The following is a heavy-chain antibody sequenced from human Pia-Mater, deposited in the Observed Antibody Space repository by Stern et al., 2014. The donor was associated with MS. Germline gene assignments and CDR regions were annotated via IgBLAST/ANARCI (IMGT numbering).Heavy chain of an antibody. J-gene: IGHJ4*02. CDR1: GDTFSTSL. D-gene: IGHD3-16*01. V-gene: IGHV1-69*01. Sequence: VQLVESGAEVKKPGSSVKVSCKASGDTFSTSLITWVRQAPGQGPEWMGGIIRVIGTPDKARRFRGRVTITPDESPNTAYMELSSLRSDDTAVYYCASVVGGSHYFDYWGQGTLVTVSS. CDR3: ASVVGGSHYFDY. CDR2: IIRVIGTP.